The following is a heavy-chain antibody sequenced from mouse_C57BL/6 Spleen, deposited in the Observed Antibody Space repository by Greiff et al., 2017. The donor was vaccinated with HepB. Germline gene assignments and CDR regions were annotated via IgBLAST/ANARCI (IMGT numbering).Heavy chain of an antibody. CDR2: INPSNGGT. J-gene: IGHJ1*03. CDR3: ARSYYYGSRDWYFDV. CDR1: GYTFTSYW. Sequence: QVQLQQSGTELVKPGASVKLSCKASGYTFTSYWMHWVKQRPGQGLEWIGNINPSNGGTNYNEKFKSKATLTVDKSSSTAYMQLSSLTSEDSAVYYCARSYYYGSRDWYFDVWGTGTTVTVSS. V-gene: IGHV1-53*01. D-gene: IGHD1-1*01.